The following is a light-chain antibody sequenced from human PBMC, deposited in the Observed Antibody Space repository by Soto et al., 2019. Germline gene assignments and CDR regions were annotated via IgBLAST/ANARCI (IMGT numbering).Light chain of an antibody. J-gene: IGLJ1*01. CDR3: SSYAGNNSLYV. V-gene: IGLV2-8*01. CDR2: EVN. CDR1: SSDVGTYNY. Sequence: LTQPPSASGSPGQSVTISCTGTSSDVGTYNYVSWYQQHPGKAPKLMIYEVNKRPAGVPDRFSGSKSGIMASLTVSGLQAEDEADYYCSSYAGNNSLYVFGTGTKVTVL.